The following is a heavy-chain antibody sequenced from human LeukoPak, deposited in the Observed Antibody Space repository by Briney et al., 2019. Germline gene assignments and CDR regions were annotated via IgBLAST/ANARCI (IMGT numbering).Heavy chain of an antibody. CDR2: IIPIFGTA. CDR1: GGTFSSYA. D-gene: IGHD6-13*01. CDR3: ARGIDLAIAAALDI. V-gene: IGHV1-69*01. J-gene: IGHJ3*02. Sequence: SVKVSCKASGGTFSSYAISWVRQAPGQGLEWMGGIIPIFGTANYAQKFQGRVTITADEFTSTAYMELSSLRSEDTAVYYCARGIDLAIAAALDIWGRGTMVTVSS.